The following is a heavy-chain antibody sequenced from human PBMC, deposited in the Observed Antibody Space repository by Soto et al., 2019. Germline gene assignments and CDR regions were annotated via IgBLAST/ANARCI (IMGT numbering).Heavy chain of an antibody. Sequence: SETLSLTCTVPGGSISSGGYYWSWIRQHPGKGLEWIGYIYYSGSTYYNPSLKSRVTISVDTSKNQFSLKLSSVTAADTAVYYCAREAADYSNYVLDYWGQGTLVTVSS. J-gene: IGHJ4*02. CDR2: IYYSGST. CDR3: AREAADYSNYVLDY. CDR1: GGSISSGGYY. V-gene: IGHV4-31*03. D-gene: IGHD4-4*01.